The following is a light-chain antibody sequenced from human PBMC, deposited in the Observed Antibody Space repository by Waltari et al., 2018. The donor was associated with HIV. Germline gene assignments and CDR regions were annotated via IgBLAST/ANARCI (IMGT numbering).Light chain of an antibody. CDR3: QKFNSAPLT. CDR1: QGIGNY. J-gene: IGKJ3*01. Sequence: DIQMTQSPSSLSASIGDRVHITCRASQGIGNYLAWYQQKPGKVPKLLIYAASSLQSGVPSRFSGSGSGTYFTLTISSLQPEDVATYYCQKFNSAPLTFGPGTNVDLK. CDR2: AAS. V-gene: IGKV1-27*01.